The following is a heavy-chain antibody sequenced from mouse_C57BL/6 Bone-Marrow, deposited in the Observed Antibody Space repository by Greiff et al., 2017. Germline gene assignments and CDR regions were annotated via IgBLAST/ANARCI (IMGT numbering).Heavy chain of an antibody. CDR2: IDPSDSYT. J-gene: IGHJ3*01. CDR3: ARCTTGQNFAY. CDR1: GYTFTSYW. V-gene: IGHV1-59*01. D-gene: IGHD1-1*01. Sequence: QVHVKQPGAELVRPGTSVKLSCKASGYTFTSYWMHWVKQRPGQGLEWIGVIDPSDSYTNYNQKFKGKATLTVDTSSSTAYMQLSSLTSEDSAVYYCARCTTGQNFAYWGQGTLVTVSA.